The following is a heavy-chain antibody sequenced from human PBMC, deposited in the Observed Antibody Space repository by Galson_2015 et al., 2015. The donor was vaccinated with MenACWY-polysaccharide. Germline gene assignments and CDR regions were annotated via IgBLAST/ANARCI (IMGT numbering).Heavy chain of an antibody. CDR2: VSGTGHST. D-gene: IGHD4-11*01. V-gene: IGHV3-23*01. Sequence: CAASGFIFNNYDMSWVRQAPGKGLEWVSGVSGTGHSTYYADSVRGRFTISRDNSKNTLYLEMKSLRAEDTATYYCAKDIRIVYSNYQFDSWGQGTLVTVSS. J-gene: IGHJ4*02. CDR3: AKDIRIVYSNYQFDS. CDR1: GFIFNNYD.